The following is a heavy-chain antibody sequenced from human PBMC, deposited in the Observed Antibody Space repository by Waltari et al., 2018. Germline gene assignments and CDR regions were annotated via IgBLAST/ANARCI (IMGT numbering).Heavy chain of an antibody. Sequence: QGQLVESGGGVVQPGRSLRLTCTASGFIFSNYGMHWVRQAPGKGLEWVAVSSFEGRDKRYADSVKGRFTISRDNSKNTLFLELNSLTTDDTGVYFCAKANRHSGQDNWFDPWGHGAPVTVSS. CDR1: GFIFSNYG. CDR3: AKANRHSGQDNWFDP. V-gene: IGHV3-30*18. CDR2: SSFEGRDK. J-gene: IGHJ5*02. D-gene: IGHD2-15*01.